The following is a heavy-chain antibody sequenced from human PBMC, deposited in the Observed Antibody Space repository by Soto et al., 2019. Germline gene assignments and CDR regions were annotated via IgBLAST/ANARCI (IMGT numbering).Heavy chain of an antibody. V-gene: IGHV4-31*03. CDR3: ARTSGSYYPCWFDP. D-gene: IGHD1-26*01. CDR1: GGSISSGGYY. CDR2: IYYSGST. J-gene: IGHJ5*02. Sequence: PSETLSLTCTVSGGSISSGGYYWSWIRQHPGKGLEWIGYIYYSGSTYYNPSLKSRVTISVDTSKNQFSLKLSSVTAADTAVYYCARTSGSYYPCWFDPWGQGTLVPVSS.